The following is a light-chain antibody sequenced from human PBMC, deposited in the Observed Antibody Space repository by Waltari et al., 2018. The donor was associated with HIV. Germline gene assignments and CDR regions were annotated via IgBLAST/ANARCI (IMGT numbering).Light chain of an antibody. CDR3: QQSYRSWT. CDR2: AAS. J-gene: IGKJ1*01. Sequence: DIQMTQSPSSLSASVGDRVTITCRTSQTISDFFNWYQQKPGKAPKLLIYAASSLPSGVPSRFSGSGSGTDFTLTISSLQPEDFAIYYCQQSYRSWTFGQGTKVEIK. CDR1: QTISDF. V-gene: IGKV1-39*01.